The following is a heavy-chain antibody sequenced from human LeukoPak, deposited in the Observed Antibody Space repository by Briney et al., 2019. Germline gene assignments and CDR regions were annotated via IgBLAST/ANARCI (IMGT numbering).Heavy chain of an antibody. J-gene: IGHJ4*02. CDR2: IYPGDSDT. Sequence: GESLQISFKGSCYSFTSYWIGWVRPMPGKGLEWMGIIYPGDSDTRYSPSFQGQVTISADKSISTAYLQWSSLKASDTAMYYCARHVSAAGTKRIDYWGQGTLVTVSS. CDR3: ARHVSAAGTKRIDY. CDR1: CYSFTSYW. V-gene: IGHV5-51*01. D-gene: IGHD6-13*01.